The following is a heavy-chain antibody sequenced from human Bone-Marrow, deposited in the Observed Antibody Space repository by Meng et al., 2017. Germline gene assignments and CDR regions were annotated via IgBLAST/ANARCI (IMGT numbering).Heavy chain of an antibody. Sequence: SETLSLTCTVSGVSISSYYWSWIRSPAGKGLEWIGRIYTSGSTNYNPSLKSRVTMSVDTSKNQFSLKLSSVTAADTAVYYCARSLAGYSSGWYSGDDAFDIWGQGTMVTVSS. J-gene: IGHJ3*02. CDR1: GVSISSYY. CDR2: IYTSGST. D-gene: IGHD6-19*01. CDR3: ARSLAGYSSGWYSGDDAFDI. V-gene: IGHV4-4*07.